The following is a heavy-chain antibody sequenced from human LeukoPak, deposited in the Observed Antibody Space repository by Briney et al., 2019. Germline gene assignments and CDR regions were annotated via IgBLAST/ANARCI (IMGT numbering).Heavy chain of an antibody. Sequence: SETLSLTCTVSGGSISSGSYYWSWIRQPAGKGLEWIGRIYTSGSTNHNPSLKSRVTISVDTSKNQFSLKLSSVTAADTAVYYCARGYCSGGSCGYFQHWGQGTLVTVSS. V-gene: IGHV4-61*02. CDR1: GGSISSGSYY. J-gene: IGHJ1*01. CDR3: ARGYCSGGSCGYFQH. D-gene: IGHD2-15*01. CDR2: IYTSGST.